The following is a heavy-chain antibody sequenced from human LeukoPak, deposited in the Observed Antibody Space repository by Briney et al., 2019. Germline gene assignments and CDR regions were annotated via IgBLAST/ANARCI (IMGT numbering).Heavy chain of an antibody. CDR2: ISSSSSYI. J-gene: IGHJ4*02. CDR3: ASDSGSLRGEFAY. Sequence: GGSLRLSCAASGFTFSSYSMNWVRQAPGKGLEWVSSISSSSSYIYYADSVKGRFTISRDNAKNSLYLQMNSLRAEDTAVYYCASDSGSLRGEFAYWGQGTLVTVSS. CDR1: GFTFSSYS. D-gene: IGHD1-26*01. V-gene: IGHV3-21*01.